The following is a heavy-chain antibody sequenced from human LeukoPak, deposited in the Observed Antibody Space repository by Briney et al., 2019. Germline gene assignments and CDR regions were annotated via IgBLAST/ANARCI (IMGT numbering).Heavy chain of an antibody. Sequence: ASVKVSCKASGYTFTSYYMHWVRQAPGQGLEWMGIINPSGGSTTYAQKFQGRVTMTRDTSTSTVYMELSSLRSEDTAVYYCARDSATTVITHNWFDPWGQGTLVTVSS. CDR3: ARDSATTVITHNWFDP. V-gene: IGHV1-46*01. CDR1: GYTFTSYY. J-gene: IGHJ5*02. CDR2: INPSGGST. D-gene: IGHD4-23*01.